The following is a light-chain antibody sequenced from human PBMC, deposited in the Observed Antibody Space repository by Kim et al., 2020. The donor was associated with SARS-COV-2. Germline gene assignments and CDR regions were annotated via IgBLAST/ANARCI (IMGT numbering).Light chain of an antibody. Sequence: GTVTLTCDSNTGAVTIDYHPNGFQQQPGQPPRALIWNTNNTHSWTPTRFSASLLGDKAALTLSGVQPEDEADYYCLLFFAAARLWVFGGGTKLTDL. J-gene: IGLJ3*02. CDR3: LLFFAAARLWV. CDR1: TGAVTIDYH. V-gene: IGLV7-43*01. CDR2: NTN.